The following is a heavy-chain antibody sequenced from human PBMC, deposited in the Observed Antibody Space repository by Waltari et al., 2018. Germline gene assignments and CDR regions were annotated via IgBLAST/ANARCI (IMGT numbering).Heavy chain of an antibody. CDR3: ATEVKDDISRGWAFDI. Sequence: EVQLVVSGGDLVQPGGSLRLSCSASGITFINYDMHWVRQGTGEGLEWVSAIGRGGDTYYSDSVRGRFTISRENAKNSLYLQMNTLRDGDTAVYFCATEVKDDISRGWAFDIWGQGTMVTVSS. D-gene: IGHD6-19*01. CDR1: GITFINYD. V-gene: IGHV3-13*01. CDR2: IGRGGDT. J-gene: IGHJ3*02.